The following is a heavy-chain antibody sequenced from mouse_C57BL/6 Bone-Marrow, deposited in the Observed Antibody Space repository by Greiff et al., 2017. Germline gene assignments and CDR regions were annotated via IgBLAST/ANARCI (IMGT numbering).Heavy chain of an antibody. CDR2: IYPGDGDT. Sequence: VQLQQSGPELVKPGASVKIPCKASGYAFSSSWMNWVKQRPGKGLEWIGRIYPGDGDTNYNGKFKGKATLTADKSSSTAYMQLSSLTSEDSAVYFCAREVITTVVASYYFDYWGQGTTLTVSS. V-gene: IGHV1-82*01. CDR1: GYAFSSSW. CDR3: AREVITTVVASYYFDY. J-gene: IGHJ2*01. D-gene: IGHD1-1*01.